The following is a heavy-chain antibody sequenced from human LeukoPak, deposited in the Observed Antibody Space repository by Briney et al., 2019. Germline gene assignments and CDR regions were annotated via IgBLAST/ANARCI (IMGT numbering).Heavy chain of an antibody. V-gene: IGHV3-7*01. CDR1: GFTFSRYW. J-gene: IGHJ4*02. CDR3: ASRYLY. CDR2: IKQDGSEK. Sequence: PGGSLRLSCAASGFTFSRYWMSWVRQAPGKGLEWVANIKQDGSEKYYVDSVKGGFTISRDNAKNSLYLQMNSLRAEDTAVYYCASRYLYWGQGTLVTVSS. D-gene: IGHD3-16*02.